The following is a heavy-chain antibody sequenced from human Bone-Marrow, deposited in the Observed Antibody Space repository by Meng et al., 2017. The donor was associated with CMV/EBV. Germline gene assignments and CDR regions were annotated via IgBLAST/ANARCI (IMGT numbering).Heavy chain of an antibody. CDR1: GYTFTSYG. CDR3: ARGVGMVLLWFGGPDWFDP. Sequence: ASVKVSCKASGYTFTSYGISWVRQAPGQGLEWMGWISAYNGNTNYAQKLQGRVTMTTDTSTSTAYMELRSLRSDDTAVYYCARGVGMVLLWFGGPDWFDPWGQGTLVNVAS. J-gene: IGHJ5*02. D-gene: IGHD3-10*01. V-gene: IGHV1-18*01. CDR2: ISAYNGNT.